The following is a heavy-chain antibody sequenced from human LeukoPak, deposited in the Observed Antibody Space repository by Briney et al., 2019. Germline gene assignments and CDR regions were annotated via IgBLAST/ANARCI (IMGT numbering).Heavy chain of an antibody. Sequence: PTGGSLRLSCAASGFTFSSYGMHWVRQAPGKGLEWVAVISYDGSNKYYADSVRGRFTISRDNSKNTLYLQMNSLRAEDTAVYYCANSQWLGTYWGQGTLVTVSS. CDR2: ISYDGSNK. J-gene: IGHJ4*02. CDR1: GFTFSSYG. CDR3: ANSQWLGTY. V-gene: IGHV3-30*18. D-gene: IGHD6-19*01.